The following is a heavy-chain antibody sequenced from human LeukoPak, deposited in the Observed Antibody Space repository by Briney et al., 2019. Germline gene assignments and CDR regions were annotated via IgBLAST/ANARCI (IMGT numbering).Heavy chain of an antibody. V-gene: IGHV4-34*01. CDR2: INHSGST. Sequence: SETLSLTCAVYGGSFSGYYWSWIRQPPGKGPEWIGEINHSGSTNYNPSLKSRVTISVDTSKNQFSLKLSSVTAADTAVYYCARGRFNRYYGSGSYYNFDYWGQGTLVTVSS. CDR1: GGSFSGYY. D-gene: IGHD3-10*01. J-gene: IGHJ4*02. CDR3: ARGRFNRYYGSGSYYNFDY.